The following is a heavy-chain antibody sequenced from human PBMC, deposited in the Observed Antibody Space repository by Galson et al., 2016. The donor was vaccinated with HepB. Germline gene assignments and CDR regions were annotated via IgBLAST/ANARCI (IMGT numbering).Heavy chain of an antibody. CDR1: GFTFQNYA. V-gene: IGHV3-43D*03. CDR3: AKDICTGGWSKGDGFHY. J-gene: IGHJ4*02. CDR2: ITWDGDTT. Sequence: SLRLSCAASGFTFQNYAMHWVRQAPGKGLEWISLITWDGDTTYYANSVKGRFTISRDNSKNSLYLQMSSLRAEDTALYYCAKDICTGGWSKGDGFHYWGQGTLVTVSS. D-gene: IGHD6-19*01.